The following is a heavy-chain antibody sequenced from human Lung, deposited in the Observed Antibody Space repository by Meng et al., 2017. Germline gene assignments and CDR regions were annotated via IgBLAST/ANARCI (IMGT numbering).Heavy chain of an antibody. CDR2: INPKSGET. D-gene: IGHD6-25*01. Sequence: ASVKVSCKPSGYNFPDYYIHWVRRAPGQGREWMGRINPKSGETDYAQKFQARVTMTGDTSISTAYMELSGLRSDDTAMYYCARDEDISAAGKLFGDYWGQGTLVTVSS. J-gene: IGHJ4*02. CDR3: ARDEDISAAGKLFGDY. V-gene: IGHV1-2*06. CDR1: GYNFPDYY.